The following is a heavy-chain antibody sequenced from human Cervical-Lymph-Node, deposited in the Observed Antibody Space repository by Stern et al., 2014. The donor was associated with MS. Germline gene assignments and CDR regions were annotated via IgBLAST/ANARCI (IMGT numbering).Heavy chain of an antibody. V-gene: IGHV3-33*01. Sequence: QVPLLESGGGVVQPGRSLRLSCEASGFTFNTYGMHWVRQAPGKGLEWVAVIWYDGTNQDDGDYVKARFTISRDNTKNAMYLEMNSLRAEDTAVYYCARDLVAAAGTPHYLYSGMDVWGQGTTVTVSS. J-gene: IGHJ6*02. CDR2: IWYDGTNQ. D-gene: IGHD6-13*01. CDR1: GFTFNTYG. CDR3: ARDLVAAAGTPHYLYSGMDV.